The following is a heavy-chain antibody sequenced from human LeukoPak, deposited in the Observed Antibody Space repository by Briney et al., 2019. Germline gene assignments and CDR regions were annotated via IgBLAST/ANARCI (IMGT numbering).Heavy chain of an antibody. CDR2: IIPIFGTP. D-gene: IGHD3-9*01. V-gene: IGHV1-69*05. CDR3: ARDGGGLRYAGPLDY. Sequence: SVKVSRKACVGTFSSYAISWVRQAPGQGLEWMGRIIPIFGTPNYAQKFQGRVTITTDESTSTAYMELSSLRSEDTAVYYCARDGGGLRYAGPLDYWGQGTLVTVSS. J-gene: IGHJ4*02. CDR1: VGTFSSYA.